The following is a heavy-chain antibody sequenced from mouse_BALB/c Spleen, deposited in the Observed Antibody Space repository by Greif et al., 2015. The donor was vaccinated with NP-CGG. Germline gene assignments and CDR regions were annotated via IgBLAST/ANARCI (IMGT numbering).Heavy chain of an antibody. CDR1: GYTFTSYW. CDR3: ASSYYYGSSYYAMDY. CDR2: INPSTGYT. D-gene: IGHD1-1*01. J-gene: IGHJ4*01. Sequence: QVQLQHPGAELAKPGASVKMSCKASGYTFTSYWMHWVKQRPGQGLEWIGYINPSTGYTEYNQKFKDKATLTADKSSSTAYMQLSSLTSEDSAVYYCASSYYYGSSYYAMDYWGQGTSVTVSS. V-gene: IGHV1-7*01.